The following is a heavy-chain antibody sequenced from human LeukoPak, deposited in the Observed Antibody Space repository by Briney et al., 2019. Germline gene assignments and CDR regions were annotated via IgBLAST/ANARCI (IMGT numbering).Heavy chain of an antibody. CDR2: INPKSGDT. CDR1: GYTFTGFY. D-gene: IGHD5-24*01. V-gene: IGHV1-2*02. J-gene: IGHJ4*02. Sequence: ASVKVSCKASGYTFTGFYIHWLRQAPGQGLQWMGWINPKSGDTNYAQKFQGRVTMTRDTSISAAYMELRSLRSDDTAVYYCARDGGEIWGQGTLATVSS. CDR3: ARDGGEI.